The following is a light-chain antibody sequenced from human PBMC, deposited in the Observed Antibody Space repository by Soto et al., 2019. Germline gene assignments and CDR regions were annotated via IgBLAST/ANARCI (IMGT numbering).Light chain of an antibody. Sequence: ILLTQSPASLSLSPGERATLSCRASQSVRTYIAWFRQKPGQAPRLLIYDASNRATGVPARISGSGSGTDFTLTIGSLEPEDFAVYYCQQRSNWPITFGQGTRLEIK. CDR3: QQRSNWPIT. V-gene: IGKV3-11*01. CDR2: DAS. CDR1: QSVRTY. J-gene: IGKJ5*01.